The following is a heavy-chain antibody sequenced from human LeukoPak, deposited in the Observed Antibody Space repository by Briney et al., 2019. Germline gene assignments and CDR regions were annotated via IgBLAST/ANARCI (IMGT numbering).Heavy chain of an antibody. CDR3: ARDSTMAGPEGIDY. Sequence: GASVRVSCKASRYTFTGYYIHWVRQAPGLGLEWMGWINPNSSGTKYAQKFQGRVTMTRDTSSSTVYMELSRLTSDDTAVYYCARDSTMAGPEGIDYWGQGTLVTVSS. V-gene: IGHV1-2*02. J-gene: IGHJ4*02. CDR2: INPNSSGT. CDR1: RYTFTGYY. D-gene: IGHD5-24*01.